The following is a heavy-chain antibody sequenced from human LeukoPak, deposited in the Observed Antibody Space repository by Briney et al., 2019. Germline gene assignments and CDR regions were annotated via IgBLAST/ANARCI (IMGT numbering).Heavy chain of an antibody. CDR3: ARWRGSTSERSDY. J-gene: IGHJ4*02. CDR2: TKQDGSAK. V-gene: IGHV3-7*01. D-gene: IGHD2-2*01. CDR1: GFTFSDYW. Sequence: PGGSLRLSCTASGFTFSDYWMTWVRQAPGKGLEWVANTKQDGSAKYYVDSVKGRSTISRDNAKNSLYLQMDSLRVEDTATYYCARWRGSTSERSDYWGQGTLVTVSS.